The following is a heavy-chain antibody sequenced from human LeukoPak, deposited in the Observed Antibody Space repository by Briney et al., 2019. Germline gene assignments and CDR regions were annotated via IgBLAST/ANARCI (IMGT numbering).Heavy chain of an antibody. Sequence: PSGTLSLTCTVSGGSISSSSYYWGWIRQPPGKGLEWIGSIYYSGSTYYNPSLKSRVTISVDRSKNQFSLKLSSVTAADTAVYYCARIDYDFWSGYRPPDYWGQGTLVTVSS. V-gene: IGHV4-39*07. CDR1: GGSISSSSYY. J-gene: IGHJ4*02. D-gene: IGHD3-3*01. CDR3: ARIDYDFWSGYRPPDY. CDR2: IYYSGST.